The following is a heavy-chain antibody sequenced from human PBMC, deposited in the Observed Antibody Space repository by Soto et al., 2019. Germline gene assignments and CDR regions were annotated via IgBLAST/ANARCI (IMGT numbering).Heavy chain of an antibody. CDR3: ARDGEGVVGEAAGKDRYYYYGMEV. Sequence: SETLSLTCTVSGGSISSGDHYWSWIRQPPGKGLEWICYIYYSGSTYYNPSLKSRVTISVDTSKNQFSLKLSSVTAADTAIYYCARDGEGVVGEAAGKDRYYYYGMEVWGQGTTVTVSS. CDR2: IYYSGST. V-gene: IGHV4-30-4*01. J-gene: IGHJ6*02. CDR1: GGSISSGDHY. D-gene: IGHD3-16*01.